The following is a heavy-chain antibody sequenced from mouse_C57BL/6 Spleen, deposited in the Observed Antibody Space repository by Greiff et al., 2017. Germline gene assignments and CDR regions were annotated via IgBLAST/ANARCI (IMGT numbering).Heavy chain of an antibody. CDR3: ARGDGPYYAMDY. J-gene: IGHJ4*01. D-gene: IGHD2-3*01. V-gene: IGHV1-82*01. Sequence: QVQLQQPGPAPVKPGASVKISCKASGYAFSRSWMNWVKQRPGKGLERIGRIIPGGGDTNYNGKFKGKATLTADKSSSTTYMQLISLPSADSAVYCCARGDGPYYAMDYWGQRTSVTVSS. CDR1: GYAFSRSW. CDR2: IIPGGGDT.